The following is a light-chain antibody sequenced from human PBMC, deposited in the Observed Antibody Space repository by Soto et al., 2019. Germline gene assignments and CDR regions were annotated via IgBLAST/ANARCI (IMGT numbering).Light chain of an antibody. V-gene: IGKV3-20*01. CDR3: QQFGSSIPHT. CDR1: QVIGSRY. Sequence: EIVMTQSPGTLSLSPGERATISCRASQVIGSRYLAWYHQKSGQAPRLLIYGTSSRATGIPDRFSGSGSRTDFSLTISRLEPEDFGVYYCQQFGSSIPHTFSQGTKLEIK. CDR2: GTS. J-gene: IGKJ2*01.